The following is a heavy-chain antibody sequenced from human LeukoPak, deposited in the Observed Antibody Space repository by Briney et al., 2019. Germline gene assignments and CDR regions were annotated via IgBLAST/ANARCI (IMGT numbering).Heavy chain of an antibody. J-gene: IGHJ4*02. V-gene: IGHV1-46*01. D-gene: IGHD2-2*01. CDR1: GYTFTSYY. Sequence: ASVRVSRKASGYTFTSYYMHWVRQAPGQELEWMGIINPSGGSTSYAQKFQGRVTMTRDTSTSTVYMELSSLRSEDTAVYYCARERLVVPAARYYFDYWGQGTLVTVSS. CDR3: ARERLVVPAARYYFDY. CDR2: INPSGGST.